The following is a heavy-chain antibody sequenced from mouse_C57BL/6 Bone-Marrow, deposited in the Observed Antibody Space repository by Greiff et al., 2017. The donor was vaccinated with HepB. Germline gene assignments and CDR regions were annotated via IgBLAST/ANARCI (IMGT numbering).Heavy chain of an antibody. V-gene: IGHV15-2*01. Sequence: QVQLQQSGSELRSPGSSVKLSCKDFDSEVFPIAYMSWVRQKPGQGFEWIGGILPSIGRTIYGEKFEDKATLDADTLSNTAYLELNSLTSEDSAIYYCARNYDGYLWYFDVWGTGTTVTVSS. CDR2: ILPSIGRT. J-gene: IGHJ1*03. D-gene: IGHD2-3*01. CDR3: ARNYDGYLWYFDV. CDR1: DSEVFPIAY.